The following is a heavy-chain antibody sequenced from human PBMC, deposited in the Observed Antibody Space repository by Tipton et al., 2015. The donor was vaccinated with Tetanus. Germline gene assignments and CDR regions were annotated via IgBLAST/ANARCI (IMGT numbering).Heavy chain of an antibody. Sequence: LRLSCTVSGGSVSSYYWTWFRQPPGKRLEWIGFVSSSGNSNYSPSLTGRVSMSLDTSKQQFSLSLTSATAADTAVYYCARGWSECSSWSCSPFDSWGQGTLVTVS. V-gene: IGHV4-4*07. D-gene: IGHD2-2*01. CDR3: ARGWSECSSWSCSPFDS. CDR2: VSSSGNS. CDR1: GGSVSSYY. J-gene: IGHJ4*02.